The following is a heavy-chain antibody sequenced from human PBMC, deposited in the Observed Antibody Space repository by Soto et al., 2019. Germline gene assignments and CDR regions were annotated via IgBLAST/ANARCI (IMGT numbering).Heavy chain of an antibody. D-gene: IGHD1-26*01. J-gene: IGHJ4*02. Sequence: EVQLLESGGGFVQPGGSLRLSCAASGFTFSTVAMNWVRQAPGKGLECVSGITGGSGFTFYADSVKGRFTISRDDSENTLFLQMSSLRAEDTAKYYCAKSGPTNYFDFWGQGTLVTVSS. CDR3: AKSGPTNYFDF. V-gene: IGHV3-23*01. CDR1: GFTFSTVA. CDR2: ITGGSGFT.